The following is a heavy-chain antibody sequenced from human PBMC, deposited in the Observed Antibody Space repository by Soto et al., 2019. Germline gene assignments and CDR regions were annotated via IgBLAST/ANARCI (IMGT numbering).Heavy chain of an antibody. V-gene: IGHV4-59*01. Sequence: QVQLQESGPGLVKPSETLSLTCIVSVGSFSSFCWSWIRQPPGKGLEWIGYIFYSDITNYNPSLTSGVTISVDTTKNQFSLKLSSVTAADTAVYYCATGDYSNSWNNGHYDYWGQGALVTVSS. CDR3: ATGDYSNSWNNGHYDY. CDR1: VGSFSSFC. J-gene: IGHJ4*02. CDR2: IFYSDIT. D-gene: IGHD4-4*01.